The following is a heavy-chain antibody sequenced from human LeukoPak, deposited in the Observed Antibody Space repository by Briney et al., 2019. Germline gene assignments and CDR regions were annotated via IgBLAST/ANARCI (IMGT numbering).Heavy chain of an antibody. CDR2: ISAYNGNS. D-gene: IGHD1-26*01. V-gene: IGHV1-18*01. CDR3: ARDGVGSTFYYYYYYMDV. J-gene: IGHJ6*03. Sequence: CASVKVSCKASGYTFPNYGISWVRQDPGQGLEWMGGISAYNGNSNYAQKLQGRVTMTTDTSTSTAYMELRSLRSDDTAVYYCARDGVGSTFYYYYYYMDVWGKGTTVTVSS. CDR1: GYTFPNYG.